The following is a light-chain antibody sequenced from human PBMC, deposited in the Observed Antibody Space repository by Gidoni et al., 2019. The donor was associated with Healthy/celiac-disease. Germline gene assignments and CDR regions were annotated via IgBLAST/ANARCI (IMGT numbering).Light chain of an antibody. CDR3: QQSYSTPRT. CDR2: TAS. CDR1: QSISTS. Sequence: DIQMTQSPSSLSASVRDRVNITCRASQSISTSLNWYQQKPGKAPKLLIYTASSLQSGVPSRFSGSGSGTDFTLTISSLQPEDFATYYCQQSYSTPRTFGQGTKVEI. V-gene: IGKV1-39*01. J-gene: IGKJ1*01.